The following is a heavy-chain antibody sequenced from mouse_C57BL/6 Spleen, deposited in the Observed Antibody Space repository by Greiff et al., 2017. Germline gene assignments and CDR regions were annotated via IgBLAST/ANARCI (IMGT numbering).Heavy chain of an antibody. CDR2: ISYDGSN. Sequence: EVKLMESGPGLVKPSQSLSLTCSVTGYSITSGSYWNWIRQFPGNKLEWMGYISYDGSNNYNPSLKNRISITRDTSKNQFFLKLNSVTTEDTATYYCAREGPTVVAPYWYFDVWGTGTTVTVSS. CDR1: GYSITSGSY. D-gene: IGHD1-1*01. V-gene: IGHV3-6*01. CDR3: AREGPTVVAPYWYFDV. J-gene: IGHJ1*03.